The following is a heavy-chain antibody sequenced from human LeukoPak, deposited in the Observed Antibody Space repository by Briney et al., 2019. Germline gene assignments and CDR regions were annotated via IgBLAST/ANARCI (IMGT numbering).Heavy chain of an antibody. CDR3: AIRALFGSGMVWFDP. J-gene: IGHJ5*02. Sequence: PSETLSLTCTVSGGSTSSNSYYWKWIRQPPGKGLEWIGSIYYSGSTYYNPSLKSRVTISVDTSKNQFFLKLNSVTAADTAVYYCAIRALFGSGMVWFDPWGQGTLVTVSS. D-gene: IGHD3-10*01. V-gene: IGHV4-39*01. CDR1: GGSTSSNSYY. CDR2: IYYSGST.